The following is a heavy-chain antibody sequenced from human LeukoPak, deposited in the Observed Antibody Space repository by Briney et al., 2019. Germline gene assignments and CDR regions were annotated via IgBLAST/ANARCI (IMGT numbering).Heavy chain of an antibody. J-gene: IGHJ4*02. D-gene: IGHD6-13*01. V-gene: IGHV4-61*02. CDR3: ARVARSMSSSSEDS. Sequence: SETLSLTCTVSGGSISTGSYYWNWIRQPAGKGLEWIVRIYTSGSTNYNPSLKSRVNLSVKTAKNQFSQKQNSVTAADTAVYYCARVARSMSSSSEDSWGQGTLVTVSS. CDR2: IYTSGST. CDR1: GGSISTGSYY.